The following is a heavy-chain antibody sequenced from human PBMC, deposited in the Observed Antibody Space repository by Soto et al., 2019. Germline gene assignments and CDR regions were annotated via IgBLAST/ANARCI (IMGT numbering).Heavy chain of an antibody. CDR3: VRFGGAAAGPGDY. V-gene: IGHV3-48*03. CDR2: ISSSGSTI. Sequence: GGSLRLSCVASKFTFSSYEMNWVRQAPGKGLEWVSYISSSGSTIYYTDSVKGRFTISRDNAKKSLYLQMNSLRAEDTAVYYCVRFGGAAAGPGDYWGQGTLVTVS. D-gene: IGHD6-13*01. CDR1: KFTFSSYE. J-gene: IGHJ4*02.